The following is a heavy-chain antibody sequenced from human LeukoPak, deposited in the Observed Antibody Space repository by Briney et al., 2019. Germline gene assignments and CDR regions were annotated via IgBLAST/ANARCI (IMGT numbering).Heavy chain of an antibody. CDR2: ISYDGSNK. D-gene: IGHD6-19*01. CDR1: GFTFSSYA. Sequence: PGGSLRLSCAASGFTFSSYAMHWVRQAPGKGLEWVAGISYDGSNKYYADSVKGRFTISRDNSKNTLYLQMNSLRAEDTAVYYCARDKPGGAVAGSFDYWGQGTLVTVSS. V-gene: IGHV3-30-3*01. J-gene: IGHJ4*02. CDR3: ARDKPGGAVAGSFDY.